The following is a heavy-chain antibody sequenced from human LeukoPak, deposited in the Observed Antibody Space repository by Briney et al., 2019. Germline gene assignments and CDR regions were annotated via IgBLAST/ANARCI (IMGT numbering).Heavy chain of an antibody. CDR1: GGTFSSYT. J-gene: IGHJ5*02. Sequence: SVKVSCKASGGTFSSYTISWVRQAPGQGLEWMGRIIPILGIANYAQKFQGRVTITADKSTSTAYMELSSLRSEDTAVYYCARDEQAGSGWYFDPWGQGTLVTVSS. CDR2: IIPILGIA. CDR3: ARDEQAGSGWYFDP. V-gene: IGHV1-69*04. D-gene: IGHD6-19*01.